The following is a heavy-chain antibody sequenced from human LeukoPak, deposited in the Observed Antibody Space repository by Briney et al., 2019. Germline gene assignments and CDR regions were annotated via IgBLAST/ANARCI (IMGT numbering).Heavy chain of an antibody. Sequence: PVTVSCKASGGTFSSYAISWVRQAPGQGLEWMGGIIPIFGTANYAQKFQGRVTITADESTSTAYMELSSLRSEDTAVYYCARVGLCSGGSCYSYYYGMDVWGQGTTVTVSS. CDR2: IIPIFGTA. J-gene: IGHJ6*02. V-gene: IGHV1-69*13. CDR1: GGTFSSYA. CDR3: ARVGLCSGGSCYSYYYGMDV. D-gene: IGHD2-15*01.